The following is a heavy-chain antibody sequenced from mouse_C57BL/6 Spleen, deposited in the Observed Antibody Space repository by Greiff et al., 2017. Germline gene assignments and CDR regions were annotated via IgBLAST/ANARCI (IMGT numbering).Heavy chain of an antibody. J-gene: IGHJ2*01. V-gene: IGHV5-4*01. Sequence: EVMLVESGGGLVKPGGSLKLSCAASGFTFSSYAMSWVRQTPEKRLEWVATISDGGSYTYYPDNVKGRFTISRDNAKNNLYLQRSHLKSEDTAMYYCARDDDYVRSGFDYWGQGTTLTVSS. CDR2: ISDGGSYT. D-gene: IGHD2-4*01. CDR3: ARDDDYVRSGFDY. CDR1: GFTFSSYA.